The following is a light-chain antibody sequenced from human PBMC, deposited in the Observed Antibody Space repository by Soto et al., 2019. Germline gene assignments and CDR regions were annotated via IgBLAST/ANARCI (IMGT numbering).Light chain of an antibody. V-gene: IGLV2-8*01. CDR1: SSDVGAYKY. CDR2: EVT. Sequence: QSALTQPPSASGSPGQSVTISCPGTSSDVGAYKYVSWYQQHPGKAPKLMIYEVTKRPSGVPGRFSGSKSGNTASLTVSGLQAEDEADYYCSSYAGNNNFVFFRGGTKLTGL. CDR3: SSYAGNNNFVF. J-gene: IGLJ2*01.